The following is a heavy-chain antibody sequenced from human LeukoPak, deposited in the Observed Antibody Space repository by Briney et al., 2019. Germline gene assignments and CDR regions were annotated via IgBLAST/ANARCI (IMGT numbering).Heavy chain of an antibody. J-gene: IGHJ4*02. CDR2: IIPIFGTA. D-gene: IGHD2-2*02. CDR1: GYNFNELS. V-gene: IGHV1-69*13. Sequence: ASMKVSCKVSGYNFNELSMHWVRQAPGKGLEWMGGIIPIFGTANYAQKFQGRVTITADESTSTAYMELSSLRSEDTAVYYCAREGLGSEGYCSSTSCYTGDYWGQGTLVTVSS. CDR3: AREGLGSEGYCSSTSCYTGDY.